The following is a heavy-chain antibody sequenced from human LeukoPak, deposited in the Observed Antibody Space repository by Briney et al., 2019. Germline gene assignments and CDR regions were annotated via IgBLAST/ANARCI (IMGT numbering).Heavy chain of an antibody. CDR1: GAFISSSNYY. D-gene: IGHD3-22*01. V-gene: IGHV4-39*01. Sequence: SETLSLTCAVSGAFISSSNYYWGWVRQASGKGLEWIGNIYSSGNTYYNASLKSRVTMYIDPSKNQFSLNLSSVTAADTAVYYCAPPPYYYEANGYSVAWGQGTLVTVSS. CDR2: IYSSGNT. CDR3: APPPYYYEANGYSVA. J-gene: IGHJ5*02.